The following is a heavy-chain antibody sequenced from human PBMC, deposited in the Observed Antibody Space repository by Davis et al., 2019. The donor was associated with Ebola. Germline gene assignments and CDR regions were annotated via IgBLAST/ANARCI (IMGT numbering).Heavy chain of an antibody. CDR2: IIPIFGTA. CDR1: GGTFSSYA. J-gene: IGHJ5*02. V-gene: IGHV1-69*13. CDR3: ARSAVLRYFDWLLAWFDP. D-gene: IGHD3-9*01. Sequence: SVKVSCKASGGTFSSYAISWVRQAPGQGLEWMGGIIPIFGTANYAQKFQGRVTITVDESTSTAYMELSSLRSDDTAVYYCARSAVLRYFDWLLAWFDPWGQGTLVTVSS.